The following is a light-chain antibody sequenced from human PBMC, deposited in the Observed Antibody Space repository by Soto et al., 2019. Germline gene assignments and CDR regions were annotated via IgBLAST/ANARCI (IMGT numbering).Light chain of an antibody. V-gene: IGKV3-15*01. CDR1: QSVSSN. Sequence: EIVITQAPSTLSGSPGERATLSCKAGQSVSSNLAWYQQKPGQAPRLLIYVASTRATGIPARFSGSGSGTEVTLTISSRQQADFAADYCQQYNDRCSRTFGGGTKVDIK. CDR2: VAS. CDR3: QQYNDRCSRT. J-gene: IGKJ4*02.